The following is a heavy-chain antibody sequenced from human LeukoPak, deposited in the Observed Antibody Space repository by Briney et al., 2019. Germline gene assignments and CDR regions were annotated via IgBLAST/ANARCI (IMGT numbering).Heavy chain of an antibody. CDR2: IKQDETEK. CDR1: GFTFSNFW. V-gene: IGHV3-7*01. Sequence: GGSLRLSCTAPGFTFSNFWMGGVRQAPGKGLEWVANIKQDETEKFYLGSVKGRFTISRDNAKNSLYLQMNSLRAEDTAVYYCARDFRKQQLVPESELGNYYYYGMDVWGQGTTVTVSS. CDR3: ARDFRKQQLVPESELGNYYYYGMDV. J-gene: IGHJ6*02. D-gene: IGHD6-13*01.